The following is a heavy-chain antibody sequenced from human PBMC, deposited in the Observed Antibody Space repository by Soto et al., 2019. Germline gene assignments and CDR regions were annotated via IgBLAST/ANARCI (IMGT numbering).Heavy chain of an antibody. CDR2: IIPMSGRP. V-gene: IGHV1-69*06. CDR1: EATFNSNP. Sequence: QVQLVQSGAEVKTPGSSLKVSCKASEATFNSNPIDWVRQAPGQGLEWMGGIIPMSGRPNYAQRFQGRVTFSADKSTNTVYMEVNSLTHEDTAVYYCTRRGRQSANWFDPWGQGTLVTVSS. CDR3: TRRGRQSANWFDP. J-gene: IGHJ5*02.